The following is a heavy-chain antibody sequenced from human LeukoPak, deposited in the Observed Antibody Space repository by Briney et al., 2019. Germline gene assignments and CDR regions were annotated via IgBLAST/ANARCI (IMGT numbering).Heavy chain of an antibody. CDR1: GFTFSSYS. D-gene: IGHD2/OR15-2a*01. J-gene: IGHJ6*02. CDR2: ISSSSSYI. CDR3: AKDLSPLYYYYGMDV. Sequence: GGSLRLSCAASGFTFSSYSMNWVRQAPGKGLEWVSSISSSSSYIYYADSVKGRFTISRDNAKNSLYLQMNSLRAEDTAIYYCAKDLSPLYYYYGMDVWGQGTTVTVSS. V-gene: IGHV3-21*04.